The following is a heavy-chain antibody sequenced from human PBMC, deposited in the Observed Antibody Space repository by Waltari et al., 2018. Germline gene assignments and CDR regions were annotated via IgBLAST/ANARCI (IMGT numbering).Heavy chain of an antibody. J-gene: IGHJ3*01. CDR1: GYTFTGHV. CDR2: VTPNTGDT. Sequence: QVHLVQSGAEVKKPGASVTVSCKASGYTFTGHVIHWVRQAPGQGLEWGGSVTPNTGDTYVAQKFEGRVTMTRDTSISTAYLDLSRLTSDDTAVYYCARVLYDFWGGYHPNDVFDFWGQGTVVIVSS. D-gene: IGHD3-3*01. V-gene: IGHV1-2*02. CDR3: ARVLYDFWGGYHPNDVFDF.